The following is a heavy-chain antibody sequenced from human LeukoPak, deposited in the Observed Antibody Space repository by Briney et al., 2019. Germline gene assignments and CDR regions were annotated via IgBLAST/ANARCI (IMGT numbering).Heavy chain of an antibody. Sequence: ASMKGSCKASGYNFTSYDINWVRQATGQGPEWMGRINPNSGNTGYAQKFQGRVTMTRNTSISTAYMELSSLRSEDTAVYYCARGNYCSGGSCYLDPGEFDYWGQGTLVTVSS. D-gene: IGHD2-15*01. CDR1: GYNFTSYD. CDR3: ARGNYCSGGSCYLDPGEFDY. CDR2: INPNSGNT. J-gene: IGHJ4*02. V-gene: IGHV1-8*01.